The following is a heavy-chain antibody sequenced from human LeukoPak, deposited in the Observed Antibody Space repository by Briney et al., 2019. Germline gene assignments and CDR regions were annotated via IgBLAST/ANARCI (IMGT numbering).Heavy chain of an antibody. CDR2: IYYSGTT. V-gene: IGHV4-59*01. Sequence: SETLSLTCTVSGGSLSSYYWTWFRQPPGKGLEWIGYIYYSGTTNYNPSLKSRVTMSVDTSKNQFSLKLSSVTAADTAVYYCARNACKFDLWGQGTLVTVSS. J-gene: IGHJ5*02. CDR1: GGSLSSYY. CDR3: ARNACKFDL.